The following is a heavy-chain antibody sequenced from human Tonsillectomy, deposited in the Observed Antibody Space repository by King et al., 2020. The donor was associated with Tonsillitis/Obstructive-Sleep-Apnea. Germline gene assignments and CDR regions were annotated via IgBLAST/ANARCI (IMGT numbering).Heavy chain of an antibody. CDR2: ISSSGSSI. V-gene: IGHV3-48*03. Sequence: VQLVESGGGWVQPGGSLRLSCAASGFTFSSYEMNWVRQAPGKGLEWVSYISSSGSSIYYSDSVKGRFTISRDNAKNSLYLQMNSLRAEDTAVYYCARDFLENAEGLDYWGQGTLVTVSS. CDR3: ARDFLENAEGLDY. J-gene: IGHJ4*02. D-gene: IGHD2/OR15-2a*01. CDR1: GFTFSSYE.